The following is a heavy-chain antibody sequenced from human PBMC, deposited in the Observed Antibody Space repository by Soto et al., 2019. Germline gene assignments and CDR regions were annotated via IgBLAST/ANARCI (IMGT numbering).Heavy chain of an antibody. J-gene: IGHJ4*02. D-gene: IGHD1-26*01. V-gene: IGHV4-31*03. Sequence: QVQLQESGPGLVKPSQTLSLTCSVSGASINRGVSYWTWIRQHPGKGLEWIGYISYSGSTYYNPSLKSRLTISVDTSKNQFSLELISATAADTAVYYCAKTSGSYTLDYWGQGTLDTVSS. CDR1: GASINRGVSY. CDR3: AKTSGSYTLDY. CDR2: ISYSGST.